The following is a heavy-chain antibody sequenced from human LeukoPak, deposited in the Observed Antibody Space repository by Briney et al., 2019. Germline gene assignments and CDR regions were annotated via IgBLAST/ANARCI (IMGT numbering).Heavy chain of an antibody. CDR2: ISSSTAYI. Sequence: GGSLRLSCAASGFTFRSYTMNWVRQAPGKGLEWVSSISSSTAYIYYADSLKGRFTISRDNAGNSLFLEMNSLRDEDTAEYYCPRVGGRGSSSSDYFDSWGQGTLVTVSS. D-gene: IGHD6-6*01. J-gene: IGHJ4*02. CDR1: GFTFRSYT. CDR3: PRVGGRGSSSSDYFDS. V-gene: IGHV3-21*01.